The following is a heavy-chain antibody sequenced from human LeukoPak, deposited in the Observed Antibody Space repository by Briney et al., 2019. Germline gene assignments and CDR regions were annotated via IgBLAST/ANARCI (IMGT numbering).Heavy chain of an antibody. CDR1: GYSFSTNM. J-gene: IGHJ2*01. CDR3: ARVGNDDWYFAL. Sequence: GGSLRLSCVVSGYSFSTNMMNWVRQAPGKGLEWVSYISTSSSTIYYADSVKGRFTISRDNAKSSLHLQMNSLRAEDTAVYYCARVGNDDWYFALWGRGTLVTVSS. D-gene: IGHD2-8*01. V-gene: IGHV3-48*01. CDR2: ISTSSSTI.